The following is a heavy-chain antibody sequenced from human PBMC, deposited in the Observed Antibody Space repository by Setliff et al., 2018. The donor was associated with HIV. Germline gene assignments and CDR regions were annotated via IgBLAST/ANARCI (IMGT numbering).Heavy chain of an antibody. J-gene: IGHJ6*03. D-gene: IGHD6-13*01. CDR3: AREVSASAYSSGWYGRHWYYYYMDV. Sequence: SETLSLTCTVSGASISSYYWSWIRQPPGKGLEWIGYIHYSGRTDYKPSLKSRVTISVDASKNQFSLKLSSVTAADTAVYYCAREVSASAYSSGWYGRHWYYYYMDVWGKGTTVTVSS. CDR2: IHYSGRT. CDR1: GASISSYY. V-gene: IGHV4-59*01.